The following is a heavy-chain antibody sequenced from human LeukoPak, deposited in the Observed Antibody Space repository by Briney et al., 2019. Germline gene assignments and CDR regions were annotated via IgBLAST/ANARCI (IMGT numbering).Heavy chain of an antibody. D-gene: IGHD5-12*01. J-gene: IGHJ4*02. Sequence: PGGSLRLSCAASGFTFSSYSMNWVRQAPGKGLEWVSSISSSSSYIYYADSVKGQFTISRDNAKNSLYLQMNSLRAEDTAVYYCARDSVATPYLLDYWGQGTLVTVSP. CDR1: GFTFSSYS. V-gene: IGHV3-21*01. CDR3: ARDSVATPYLLDY. CDR2: ISSSSSYI.